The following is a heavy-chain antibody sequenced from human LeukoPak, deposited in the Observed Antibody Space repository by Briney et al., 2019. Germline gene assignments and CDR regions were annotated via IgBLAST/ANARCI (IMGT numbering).Heavy chain of an antibody. V-gene: IGHV4-59*11. D-gene: IGHD6-13*01. CDR1: GGSISSHY. Sequence: SETLSLTCTVSGGSISSHYWSWIRQPPGKGQEWIGYIYYSGSTNYNPSLKSRVTISVDTSKNQFSLKLSSVTAADTAVYYCARVSSSSRSLTPPHYYYYMDVWGKGTTVTVSS. CDR2: IYYSGST. J-gene: IGHJ6*03. CDR3: ARVSSSSRSLTPPHYYYYMDV.